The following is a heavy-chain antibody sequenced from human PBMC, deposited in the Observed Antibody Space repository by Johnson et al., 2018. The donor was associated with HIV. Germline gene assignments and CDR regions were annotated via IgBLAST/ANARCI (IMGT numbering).Heavy chain of an antibody. CDR2: MNWNGDST. CDR1: GFTFDDYG. V-gene: IGHV3-20*04. D-gene: IGHD3-16*01. Sequence: VQLVESGGGLVQPGGSLRLSCAASGFTFDDYGMSWVRQAPGKGLEWVSGMNWNGDSTGYGDFVKGRFTISRDNAKNALYLQMNSRRAEDTALYYCASEDPLEFHGYGGDGFDIWGQGKMVTVAS. J-gene: IGHJ3*02. CDR3: ASEDPLEFHGYGGDGFDI.